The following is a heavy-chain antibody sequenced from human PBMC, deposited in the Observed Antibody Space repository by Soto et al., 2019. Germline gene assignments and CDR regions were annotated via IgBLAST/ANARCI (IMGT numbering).Heavy chain of an antibody. J-gene: IGHJ4*02. D-gene: IGHD2-2*01. CDR2: ISSSSSYI. CDR1: GFTFSSYS. CDR3: ARSCSSTSCYHY. Sequence: VQLVESGGGLVKPGGSLRLSCAASGFTFSSYSMNWVRQAPGKGLEWVSSISSSSSYIYYADSVKGRFTISRDNAKNSLYLQMNSLRAEDTAVYYCARSCSSTSCYHYWGQGTLVTVSS. V-gene: IGHV3-21*01.